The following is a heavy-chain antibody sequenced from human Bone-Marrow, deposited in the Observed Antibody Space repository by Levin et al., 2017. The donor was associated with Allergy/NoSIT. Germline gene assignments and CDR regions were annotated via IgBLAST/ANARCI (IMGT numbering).Heavy chain of an antibody. CDR2: LGRDEFHQT. D-gene: IGHD5-24*01. CDR1: GFIFNNYF. J-gene: IGHJ3*02. V-gene: IGHV3-30*04. CDR3: GDPNVFNT. Sequence: SGGSLRLSCASSGFIFNNYFMHWVRQAPGKGLEWVAGLGRDEFHQTREQYADSVKGRFTISRDNSKNTLSLQMDSLRGEDTAMYYCGDPNVFNTWGEETMVTVSS.